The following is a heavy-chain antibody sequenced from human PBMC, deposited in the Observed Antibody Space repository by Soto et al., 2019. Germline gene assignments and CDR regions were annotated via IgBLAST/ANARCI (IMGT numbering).Heavy chain of an antibody. D-gene: IGHD3-3*01. CDR2: INAGNGNT. Sequence: ASVKVSCKASGYTFTSYAMHWVRQAPGQRLEWMGWINAGNGNTKYSQKFQGRVTITRDTSASTAYMELSSLRSEDTAVYYCARGHMYYDFWSGYRDFDYWGQGTLVTVSS. J-gene: IGHJ4*02. CDR3: ARGHMYYDFWSGYRDFDY. V-gene: IGHV1-3*01. CDR1: GYTFTSYA.